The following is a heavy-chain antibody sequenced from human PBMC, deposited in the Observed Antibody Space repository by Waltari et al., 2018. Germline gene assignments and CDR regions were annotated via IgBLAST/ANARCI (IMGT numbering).Heavy chain of an antibody. V-gene: IGHV4-34*01. CDR3: GRGHKGRLERTGFDY. D-gene: IGHD1-1*01. J-gene: IGHJ4*02. CDR2: INHRGRT. CDR1: AGSFSGYY. Sequence: QFQLQQWGAGLLKPSETLSLTCAVYAGSFSGYYWRWIRQPPGKGLGWIGEINHRGRTNYNAYIKSRVTRAVDTSKNQLSLKLRSGTAADTAVYYCGRGHKGRLERTGFDYWGQGTLVTVSS.